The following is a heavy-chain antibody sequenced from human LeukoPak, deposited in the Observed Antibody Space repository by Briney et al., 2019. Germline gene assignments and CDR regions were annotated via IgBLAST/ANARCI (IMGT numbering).Heavy chain of an antibody. Sequence: GRSLRLSCAASGFTFSSYGMHWVRQAPGKGLEWVSSISSSSSYIYYADSVKGRFTISRDNAKNSLYLQMNSLRAEDTAVYYCARDSDFRRRFDYWGQGTLVTVSS. V-gene: IGHV3-21*01. CDR3: ARDSDFRRRFDY. D-gene: IGHD3/OR15-3a*01. J-gene: IGHJ4*02. CDR1: GFTFSSYG. CDR2: ISSSSSYI.